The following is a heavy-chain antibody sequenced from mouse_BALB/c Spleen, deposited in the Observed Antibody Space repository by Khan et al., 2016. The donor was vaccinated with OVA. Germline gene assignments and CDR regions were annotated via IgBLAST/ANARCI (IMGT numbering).Heavy chain of an antibody. CDR3: AREYDGASFFDV. CDR2: INPRGDYT. J-gene: IGHJ1*01. CDR1: GYTFTSYT. Sequence: QVQLQQSGAELARPGASVKMSCKASGYTFTSYTIQWVKQRPGQGLEWVGYINPRGDYTDYNQKCKDKATLTADKSSSAAYIQLSSLTSDDSAVYYCAREYDGASFFDVWGAGTTVTVSS. V-gene: IGHV1-4*01. D-gene: IGHD2-12*01.